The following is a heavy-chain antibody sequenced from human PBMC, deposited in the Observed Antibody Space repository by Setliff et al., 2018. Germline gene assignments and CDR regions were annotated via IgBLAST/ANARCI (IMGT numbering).Heavy chain of an antibody. J-gene: IGHJ6*02. CDR1: GFTLRINW. Sequence: GGSLRLSCAASGFTLRINWMSWVRQAPGKGLEWVANITHDGSKTYILDSVKGRFTISRDNTKNSLYLQMNSLRGEDTAVYHCTRDQDYYGMDVWGQGTTVTVSS. CDR2: ITHDGSKT. CDR3: TRDQDYYGMDV. V-gene: IGHV3-7*01.